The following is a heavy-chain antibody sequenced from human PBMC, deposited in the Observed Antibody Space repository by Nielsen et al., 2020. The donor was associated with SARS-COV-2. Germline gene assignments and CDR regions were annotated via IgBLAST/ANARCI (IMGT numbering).Heavy chain of an antibody. CDR3: ARRDSHSTTWYFDS. Sequence: GGSLRLSCAASGFAVSSNYVNWIRHSPGKGLEWVSYISGNGAYTNYADSVKGRFTISRDNTKNSLFLQMNSLRAEDAAVYYCARRDSHSTTWYFDSWGQGTLVTVSS. CDR2: ISGNGAYT. CDR1: GFAVSSNY. D-gene: IGHD6-13*01. V-gene: IGHV3-11*03. J-gene: IGHJ4*02.